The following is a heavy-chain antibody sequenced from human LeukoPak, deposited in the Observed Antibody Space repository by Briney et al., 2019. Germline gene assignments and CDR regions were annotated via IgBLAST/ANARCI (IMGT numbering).Heavy chain of an antibody. V-gene: IGHV4-30-4*01. CDR2: IYYSGST. D-gene: IGHD4-17*01. CDR3: ARVRIDGDLHFDY. CDR1: GGSISSGDYY. J-gene: IGHJ4*02. Sequence: PSETLSLTCTVSGGSISSGDYYWSWIRQPPGKGLEWIGYIYYSGSTYYNPPLKSRVTISVDTSKNQFSLKLSSVTAADTAVYYCARVRIDGDLHFDYWGQGTLVTVSS.